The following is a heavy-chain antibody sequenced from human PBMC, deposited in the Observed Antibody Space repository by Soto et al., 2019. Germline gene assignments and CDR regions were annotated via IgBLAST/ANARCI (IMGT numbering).Heavy chain of an antibody. V-gene: IGHV3-7*03. CDR2: IKQDGGDQ. CDR1: GFTFSNYW. CDR3: ARDEAIDY. Sequence: EVQLVESGGGLAQPGGFLRLSCAASGFTFSNYWMSWVRQAPGKGLEWVANIKQDGGDQYYVDSVKGRFSISRDNAKNSLYLQMNSLRAEDTAVYYCARDEAIDYWGQGTLVTVSS. J-gene: IGHJ4*02.